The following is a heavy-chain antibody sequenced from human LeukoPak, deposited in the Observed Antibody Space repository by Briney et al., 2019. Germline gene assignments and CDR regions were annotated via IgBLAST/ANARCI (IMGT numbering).Heavy chain of an antibody. D-gene: IGHD2-2*01. CDR2: ISGSSGST. Sequence: GGSLRLSCAASAFTFSSYAMSWVRQAPGKGLEWVSAISGSSGSTYYADSVKGRFTISRDNSKNTLYLQMKSLRAEDTSVYYCAKQNIVVVPAAMWFDPWGQGTLVTVSS. V-gene: IGHV3-23*01. J-gene: IGHJ5*02. CDR1: AFTFSSYA. CDR3: AKQNIVVVPAAMWFDP.